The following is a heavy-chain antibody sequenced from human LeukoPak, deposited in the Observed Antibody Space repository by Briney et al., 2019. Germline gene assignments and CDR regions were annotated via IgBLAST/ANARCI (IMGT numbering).Heavy chain of an antibody. CDR3: ARHSGGPLIRGWYRY. V-gene: IGHV4-34*01. D-gene: IGHD6-19*01. J-gene: IGHJ4*02. CDR1: GGSFSGYY. Sequence: PSETLSLTCAVYGGSFSGYYWSWIRQPPGKGLEWIGEINHSGSTNYNPSLKSRVTISVDTSKNQFSLKLSSVTAADTAVYYCARHSGGPLIRGWYRYWGQGTLVTVSS. CDR2: INHSGST.